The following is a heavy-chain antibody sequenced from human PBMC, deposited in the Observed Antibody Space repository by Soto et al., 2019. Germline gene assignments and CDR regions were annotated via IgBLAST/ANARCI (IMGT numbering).Heavy chain of an antibody. CDR1: GGSISAYY. CDR3: ARPFGAIDAFDI. V-gene: IGHV4-4*08. J-gene: IGHJ3*02. CDR2: FSTSGTT. Sequence: SETLSLTCTVSGGSISAYYWSWIRQPPGKGLEWIGDFSTSGTTNYNPSLESRVTISVDTSKNQFSLKLSSVTAADTAVYYCARPFGAIDAFDIWGQGTMVTVSS. D-gene: IGHD1-26*01.